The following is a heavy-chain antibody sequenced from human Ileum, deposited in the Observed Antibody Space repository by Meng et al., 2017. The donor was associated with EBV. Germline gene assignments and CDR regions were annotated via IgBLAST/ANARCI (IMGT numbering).Heavy chain of an antibody. J-gene: IGHJ4*02. V-gene: IGHV4-4*02. Sequence: QGPLQESGPGLVKPSGTLSLTCAVSGGFISSSNWWSWVRQAPGKGLEWIGEIHHTESTNYNPSLKSRVTISVDKSKNQFSLKLSSVTAADTAVYYCARESYSDSSGYYSLDYWGQGSLVTVSS. CDR3: ARESYSDSSGYYSLDY. D-gene: IGHD3-22*01. CDR2: IHHTEST. CDR1: GGFISSSNW.